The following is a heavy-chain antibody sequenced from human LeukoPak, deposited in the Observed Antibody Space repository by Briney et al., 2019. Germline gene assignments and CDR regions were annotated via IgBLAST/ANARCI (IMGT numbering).Heavy chain of an antibody. CDR3: ASGPNMYYYDSSGYYHDY. Sequence: GASVKVSCKASGYTFTNYYMHWVRQAPGQGLEWMGWISPNSGGTNYAQKFQGRVTMTRDTSISTAYMELSRLRSDDTAVYYCASGPNMYYYDSSGYYHDYWGQGALVTVSS. D-gene: IGHD3-22*01. CDR2: ISPNSGGT. V-gene: IGHV1-2*02. J-gene: IGHJ4*02. CDR1: GYTFTNYY.